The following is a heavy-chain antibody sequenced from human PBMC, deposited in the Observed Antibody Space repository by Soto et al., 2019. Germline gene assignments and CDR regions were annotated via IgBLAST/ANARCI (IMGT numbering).Heavy chain of an antibody. D-gene: IGHD2-2*01. CDR1: GFTFSSYS. CDR2: ISSSSSYI. CDR3: ARDTTQIVVVPAAMEAFDI. Sequence: GGSLRLSCAASGFTFSSYSMNWVRQAPGKGLEWGSSISSSSSYIYYADSVKGRFTISRDNAKNSLYLQMNSPRAEDPAVYYCARDTTQIVVVPAAMEAFDIRGQGTMVTVSS. J-gene: IGHJ3*02. V-gene: IGHV3-21*01.